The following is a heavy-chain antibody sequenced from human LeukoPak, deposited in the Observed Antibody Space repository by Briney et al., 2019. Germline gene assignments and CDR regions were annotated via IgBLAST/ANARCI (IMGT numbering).Heavy chain of an antibody. D-gene: IGHD3-16*01. J-gene: IGHJ3*02. CDR1: GYSFTSYW. CDR3: ARQSNSFTKGFGDAFDI. CDR2: IYPGDSDT. Sequence: KPGESLKISCKGSGYSFTSYWIGWVRQMPGKGLEWMGIIYPGDSDTRYSPSFQGQVTISADKSISTAYLQWSSLKASDTAMYYCARQSNSFTKGFGDAFDIWGQGTMVTVSS. V-gene: IGHV5-51*01.